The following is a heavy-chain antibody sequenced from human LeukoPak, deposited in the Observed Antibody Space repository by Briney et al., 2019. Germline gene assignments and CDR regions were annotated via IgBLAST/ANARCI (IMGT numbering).Heavy chain of an antibody. D-gene: IGHD4-23*01. Sequence: GGSLRLSCAASGFTFSSYSMNWVRQAPGKGLEWVSYISSSSSTIYYADSVKGRFTISRDNAKNSLYLQMNSLRAEDTAVYYCARDYDYGGNSAPGYWGQGTLVTVSS. CDR1: GFTFSSYS. CDR2: ISSSSSTI. V-gene: IGHV3-48*01. CDR3: ARDYDYGGNSAPGY. J-gene: IGHJ4*02.